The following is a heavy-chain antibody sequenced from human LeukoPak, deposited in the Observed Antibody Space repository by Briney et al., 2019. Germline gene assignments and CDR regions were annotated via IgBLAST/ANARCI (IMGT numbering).Heavy chain of an antibody. CDR1: GYTFTSYD. V-gene: IGHV1-8*01. J-gene: IGHJ4*02. Sequence: ASVKVSCKASGYTFTSYDINWVRQATGQGLEWMGWMNPNSGNTGYAQKFQGRVTMTRNTSISTAYMELSSLRSEDTAVYYCARGLGGLLWFGESTNDYWGQGTLVTVSS. D-gene: IGHD3-10*01. CDR3: ARGLGGLLWFGESTNDY. CDR2: MNPNSGNT.